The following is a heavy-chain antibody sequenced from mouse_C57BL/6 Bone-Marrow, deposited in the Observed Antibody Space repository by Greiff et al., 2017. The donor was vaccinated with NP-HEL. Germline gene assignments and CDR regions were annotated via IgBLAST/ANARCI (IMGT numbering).Heavy chain of an antibody. CDR2: INPKNGGT. CDR3: AREGYRYYFDY. D-gene: IGHD2-2*01. Sequence: VQLQQSGPELVKPGASVTISCKASGYTFTDYYMNWVKQSHGKSLEWIGDINPKNGGTSYNQKFKGKATLTVDKSSSTAYMELRSLTSEDSAVDNCAREGYRYYFDYWGQGTTLTVSS. V-gene: IGHV1-26*01. CDR1: GYTFTDYY. J-gene: IGHJ2*01.